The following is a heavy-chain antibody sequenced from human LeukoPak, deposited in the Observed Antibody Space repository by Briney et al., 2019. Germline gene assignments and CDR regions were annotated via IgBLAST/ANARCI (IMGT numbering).Heavy chain of an antibody. CDR1: GGTFSSYA. J-gene: IGHJ1*01. V-gene: IGHV1-69*04. CDR2: TIPILGIA. Sequence: ASVKVSCKASGGTFSSYAISWVRQAPGQGLEWMGRTIPILGIANYAQKFQGRVTITADKSTSTAYMELSSLRSEDTAVYYCAAHPPKDTAMVGGYFQHWGQGTLVTVSS. CDR3: AAHPPKDTAMVGGYFQH. D-gene: IGHD5-18*01.